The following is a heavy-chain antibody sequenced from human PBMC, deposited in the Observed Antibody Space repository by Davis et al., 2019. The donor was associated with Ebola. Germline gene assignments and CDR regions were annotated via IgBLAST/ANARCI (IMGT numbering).Heavy chain of an antibody. CDR1: GFTVSSNY. D-gene: IGHD3-10*01. J-gene: IGHJ4*02. CDR3: ARDQGSGSSRLFDY. Sequence: PGGSLRLSCAASGFTVSSNYMSWVRQAPGKGLEWVSVIYSGGSTYYADSVKGRFTISRDNSKNTLYLQMNSLRAEDTAVYYCARDQGSGSSRLFDYWGQGTLVTVSS. V-gene: IGHV3-53*01. CDR2: IYSGGST.